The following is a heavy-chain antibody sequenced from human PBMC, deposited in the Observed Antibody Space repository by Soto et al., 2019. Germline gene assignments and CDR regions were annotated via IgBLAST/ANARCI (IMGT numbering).Heavy chain of an antibody. Sequence: TGGSLILSCAASGFTFSSYSINWVRPAPGEGLEWVSYIISSSSTIYYADSVKGRFTISRDNAKNSLYLQMNSLRDEDTAVYYCARDPSYYYDSSGQTADYYYYGMGVWGQGTTVTVSS. CDR2: IISSSSTI. CDR3: ARDPSYYYDSSGQTADYYYYGMGV. D-gene: IGHD3-22*01. CDR1: GFTFSSYS. J-gene: IGHJ6*02. V-gene: IGHV3-48*02.